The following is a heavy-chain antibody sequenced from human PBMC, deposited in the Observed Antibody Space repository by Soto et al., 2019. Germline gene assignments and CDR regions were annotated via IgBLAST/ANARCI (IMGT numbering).Heavy chain of an antibody. CDR1: GFTFSSYA. Sequence: EVQLLESGGGLVQPGGSLRLSCAASGFTFSSYAMSWVRQAPGKGLEWVSAISGSGGSTYYADSVKGRFTISRDNSKNTLYQKMNGRRAENTALYYCAKDGGDRGGYEGGDYWGQGPLVTASS. CDR2: ISGSGGST. V-gene: IGHV3-23*01. CDR3: AKDGGDRGGYEGGDY. D-gene: IGHD3-16*01. J-gene: IGHJ4*02.